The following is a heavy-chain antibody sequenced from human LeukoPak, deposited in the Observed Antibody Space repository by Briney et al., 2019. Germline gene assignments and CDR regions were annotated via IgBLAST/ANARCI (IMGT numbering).Heavy chain of an antibody. CDR2: ISVYNDNT. CDR3: ARGSELLWFGEGLNYYYYYMDV. V-gene: IGHV1-18*01. Sequence: GASVKVSCKASGYTFTTYGVTWVRQAPGQGLEWMGWISVYNDNTNYAQNLQGRLTMTTDTSTSTAYMELRSLRSDDTAVYYCARGSELLWFGEGLNYYYYYMDVWGKGTTVTVSS. CDR1: GYTFTTYG. J-gene: IGHJ6*03. D-gene: IGHD3-10*01.